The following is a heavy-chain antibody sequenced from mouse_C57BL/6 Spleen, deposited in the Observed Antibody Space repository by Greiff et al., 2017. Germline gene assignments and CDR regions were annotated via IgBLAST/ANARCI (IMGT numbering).Heavy chain of an antibody. D-gene: IGHD2-5*01. CDR3: ARGGSNYGFDY. V-gene: IGHV1-20*01. J-gene: IGHJ2*01. Sequence: EVQLQQSGPELVKPGDSVKISCKASGYSFTGYFMNWVMQSHGKSLEWIGRINPYNGDTFYNQKFKGKATLTVDKSSSTAHMELRSLTSEDSAVYYCARGGSNYGFDYWGQGTTLTVSS. CDR2: INPYNGDT. CDR1: GYSFTGYF.